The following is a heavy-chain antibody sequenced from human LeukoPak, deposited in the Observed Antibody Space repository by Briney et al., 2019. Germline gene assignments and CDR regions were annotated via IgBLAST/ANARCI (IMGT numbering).Heavy chain of an antibody. CDR1: GFIFHDFS. Sequence: WGSLRLSCVVSGFIFHDFSMHWVRQAPGKGLEWVAIILTDGNSKFSADSVKGRFTISRDNSKNTLYLQMNSLRPEDTAVYYCAGDLTNNWTFDYGGQGTLVIVSS. CDR2: ILTDGNSK. J-gene: IGHJ4*02. V-gene: IGHV3-30*04. D-gene: IGHD1-1*01. CDR3: AGDLTNNWTFDY.